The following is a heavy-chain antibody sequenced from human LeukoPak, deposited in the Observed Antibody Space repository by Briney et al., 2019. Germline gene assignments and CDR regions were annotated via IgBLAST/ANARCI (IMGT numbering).Heavy chain of an antibody. CDR1: GFTFSTYA. J-gene: IGHJ4*02. V-gene: IGHV3-23*01. CDR3: AKGTDYYGSGGHFDF. CDR2: ISGGATST. Sequence: GGSLRLSCAASGFTFSTYAMTWVRQAPGKGLEWVSGISGGATSTDYADSVRGRFSISRDNFKNTVSLQMSSLRAEDTATYYCAKGTDYYGSGGHFDFWGQGALVTVSS. D-gene: IGHD3-10*01.